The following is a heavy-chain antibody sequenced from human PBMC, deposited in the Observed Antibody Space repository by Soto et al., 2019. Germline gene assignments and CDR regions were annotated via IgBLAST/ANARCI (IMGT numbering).Heavy chain of an antibody. CDR3: ARDLISVYGSGSYS. Sequence: GGSLRLSCAASGFTVSSNYMSWVRQAPGKGLEWVSVIYSGGSTYYADSVKGRFTISRDNSKNTLYLQMNSLRAEDTAVYYCARDLISVYGSGSYSWGQGTLVTVSS. J-gene: IGHJ5*02. V-gene: IGHV3-66*01. CDR1: GFTVSSNY. CDR2: IYSGGST. D-gene: IGHD3-10*01.